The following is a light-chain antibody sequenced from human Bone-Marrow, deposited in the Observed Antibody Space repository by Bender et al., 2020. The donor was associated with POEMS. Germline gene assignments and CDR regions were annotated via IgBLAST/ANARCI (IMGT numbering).Light chain of an antibody. CDR2: KDS. CDR3: QSADNNVAS. Sequence: SYVLTQPPSVSVAPGKAATITCGGNNIGTKNVHWYQQKPGQAPVLVIYKDSERPSGIPERFSGSSSGTTVTLTVSGVQAEDEADYYCQSADNNVASFGGGTKLTVL. J-gene: IGLJ3*02. V-gene: IGLV3-25*03. CDR1: NIGTKN.